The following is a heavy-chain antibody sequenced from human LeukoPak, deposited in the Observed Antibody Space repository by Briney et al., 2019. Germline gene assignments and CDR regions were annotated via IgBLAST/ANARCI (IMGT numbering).Heavy chain of an antibody. Sequence: PGGSLRLSCAGSGFTFSNSWMGWVRQAPGKGLEWVANVQHIGGETYYVDSVKGRFTISRENAKNSLYLQMKSLRVGDTAVYYCARGLLVRAGYFNLWGRGTLVTVSS. J-gene: IGHJ2*01. CDR3: ARGLLVRAGYFNL. CDR1: GFTFSNSW. CDR2: VQHIGGET. D-gene: IGHD3-10*01. V-gene: IGHV3-7*01.